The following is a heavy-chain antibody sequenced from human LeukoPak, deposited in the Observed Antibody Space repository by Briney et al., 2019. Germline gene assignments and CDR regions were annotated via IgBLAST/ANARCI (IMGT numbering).Heavy chain of an antibody. CDR3: AKGLGIYYYYYMDV. CDR1: GFTFSSYS. V-gene: IGHV3-21*04. J-gene: IGHJ6*03. Sequence: GGSLRLSCAASGFTFSSYSMSWVRQAPGKGLEWVSSISSSSSYIYYADSVKGRFTISRDNSKNTLYQQMNSLRAEDTAVYYCAKGLGIYYYYYMDVWGKGTTVTVSS. CDR2: ISSSSSYI. D-gene: IGHD7-27*01.